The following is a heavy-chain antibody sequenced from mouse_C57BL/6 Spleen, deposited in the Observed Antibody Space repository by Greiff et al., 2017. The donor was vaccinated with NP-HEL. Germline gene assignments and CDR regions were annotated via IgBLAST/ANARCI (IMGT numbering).Heavy chain of an antibody. CDR1: GFNIKDDY. CDR3: TTPGSSYYFDY. D-gene: IGHD1-1*01. CDR2: IDPENGDT. Sequence: EVQLVESGAELVRPGASVKLSCTASGFNIKDDYMHWVKQRPEQGLEWIGWIDPENGDTEYASKFQGKATITADTSSNTAYLQLSSLTSEDTAVYYCTTPGSSYYFDYWGQGTTLTVSS. V-gene: IGHV14-4*01. J-gene: IGHJ2*01.